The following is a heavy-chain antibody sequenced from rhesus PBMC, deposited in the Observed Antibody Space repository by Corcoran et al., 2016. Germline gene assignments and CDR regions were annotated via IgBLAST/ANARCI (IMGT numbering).Heavy chain of an antibody. D-gene: IGHD5-42*01. Sequence: EVRLVESGGGSVQPGGSLRLSCAASGFTFSDYYMSWVRQVPGKGPVWVGFIRNKANGGTAEDAASVKGRFTISRDESKSIASLQMNSLKTEDTAVYYCARHRGYSGYSLDYWGQGVLVTVSS. J-gene: IGHJ4*01. CDR3: ARHRGYSGYSLDY. CDR2: IRNKANGGTA. CDR1: GFTFSDYY. V-gene: IGHV3-116*02.